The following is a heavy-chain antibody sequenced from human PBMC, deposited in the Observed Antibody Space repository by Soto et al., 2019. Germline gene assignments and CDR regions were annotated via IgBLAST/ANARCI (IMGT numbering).Heavy chain of an antibody. V-gene: IGHV3-11*01. CDR2: ISGGGSTT. D-gene: IGHD6-19*01. J-gene: IGHJ4*02. Sequence: PGGSLRLSCAVSGFTFNDYYMSWIRQAPGKGLEWISYISGGGSTTYHADSVRGRFTISRDNAKNSLFLQMNSLRAEDTAVYYCAREVRTSGWFRRLDSWGQGXLVTVYS. CDR1: GFTFNDYY. CDR3: AREVRTSGWFRRLDS.